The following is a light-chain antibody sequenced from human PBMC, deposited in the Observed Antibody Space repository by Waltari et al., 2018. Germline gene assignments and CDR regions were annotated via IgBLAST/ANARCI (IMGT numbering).Light chain of an antibody. CDR3: CSYAGSYTYV. V-gene: IGLV2-11*01. J-gene: IGLJ1*01. CDR1: SSDIGAYDY. Sequence: QSALTQPRSVSGSPGQSVTISCTGTSSDIGAYDYVPWYQQHPGKPPKRIIYDVTARPSGVPDRFSGSKSGNTASLTISGLQAEDEADYYCCSYAGSYTYVFGTGTKVTVL. CDR2: DVT.